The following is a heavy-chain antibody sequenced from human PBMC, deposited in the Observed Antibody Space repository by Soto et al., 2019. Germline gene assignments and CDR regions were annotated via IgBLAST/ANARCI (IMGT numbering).Heavy chain of an antibody. CDR1: GGTFSSYA. J-gene: IGHJ6*02. V-gene: IGHV1-69*13. CDR3: ARSRVCISTSCFRMDV. Sequence: SVKVSCKASGGTFSSYAISWVRQAPGQGLEWMGGIIPIFGTANYAQKFQGRVTITADESTSTAYMELSSLRSEDTAVYYCARSRVCISTSCFRMDVWGQGTTVTVSS. CDR2: IIPIFGTA. D-gene: IGHD2-2*01.